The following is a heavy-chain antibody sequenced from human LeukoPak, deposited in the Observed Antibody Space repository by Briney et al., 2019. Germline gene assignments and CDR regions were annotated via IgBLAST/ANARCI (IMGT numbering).Heavy chain of an antibody. CDR1: GFTFSSYE. J-gene: IGHJ4*02. CDR3: ARDTISFQIEKATIPLAY. D-gene: IGHD5-24*01. CDR2: ISSSGSTI. Sequence: GGSLRLSCAASGFTFSSYEMNWVRQAPGKGLEWGSYISSSGSTIYYADSVKGRFTISRDNSKNTLYLQMNSLRAEDTAVYYCARDTISFQIEKATIPLAYWGQGTLVTVSS. V-gene: IGHV3-48*03.